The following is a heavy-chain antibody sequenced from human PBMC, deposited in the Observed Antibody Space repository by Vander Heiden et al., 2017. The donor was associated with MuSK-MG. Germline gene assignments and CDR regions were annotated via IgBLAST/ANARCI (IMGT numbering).Heavy chain of an antibody. Sequence: QVQLQQWGAGLLKPSETLSLTCAVYGGSFSGYYWSWIRKPPGKGLEWIGEINHSGSTNYNPSLKSRVTISVDTSKNQFSLKLSSVTAADTAVYYCARSSAYYYDSSGYLIWGQGTMVTVSS. J-gene: IGHJ4*02. D-gene: IGHD3-22*01. CDR2: INHSGST. CDR3: ARSSAYYYDSSGYLI. CDR1: GGSFSGYY. V-gene: IGHV4-34*01.